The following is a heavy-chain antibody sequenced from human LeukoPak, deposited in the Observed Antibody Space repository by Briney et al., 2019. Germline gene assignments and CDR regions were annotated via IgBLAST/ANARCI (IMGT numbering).Heavy chain of an antibody. D-gene: IGHD4-17*01. J-gene: IGHJ4*02. Sequence: PGGSLRLSCAASGFTFSSYAMHWVRQAPGKGLEWVAVISYDGSNKYYADSVKGRFTISRDNSKNTLYLQMNSLRAEDTAVYYCAKEGRPYGDYDGYYFDYWGQGTLVTVSS. V-gene: IGHV3-30*04. CDR2: ISYDGSNK. CDR1: GFTFSSYA. CDR3: AKEGRPYGDYDGYYFDY.